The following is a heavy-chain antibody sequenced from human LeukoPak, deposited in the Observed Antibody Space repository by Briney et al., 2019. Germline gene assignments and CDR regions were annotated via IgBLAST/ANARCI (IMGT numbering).Heavy chain of an antibody. CDR1: GFTFSSYA. J-gene: IGHJ4*02. CDR2: ISSSGSTI. D-gene: IGHD3-10*01. Sequence: GGSLGLSCAVSGFTFSSYAMGWVRQAPGKGLEWVSYISSSGSTIYYADSVEGRFTISRDNAKNSLYLQMNSLRAEDTAVYYCARAIWPYGSGSSIDYWGQGTLVTVSS. V-gene: IGHV3-48*04. CDR3: ARAIWPYGSGSSIDY.